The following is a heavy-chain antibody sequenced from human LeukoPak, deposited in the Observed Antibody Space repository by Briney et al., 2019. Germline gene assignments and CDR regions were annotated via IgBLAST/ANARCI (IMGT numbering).Heavy chain of an antibody. V-gene: IGHV4-34*01. J-gene: IGHJ4*02. D-gene: IGHD2-8*01. CDR1: GGSFSGYY. CDR2: INHSGST. CDR3: AARFPGVDY. Sequence: PSETLSLTCAVYGGSFSGYYWSWIRQPPGKGLEWIGEINHSGSTNYNPSLKSRVTISVDTSKNQFSLKLSSVTAADTAVYYCAARFPGVDYWGQGTLVTVSS.